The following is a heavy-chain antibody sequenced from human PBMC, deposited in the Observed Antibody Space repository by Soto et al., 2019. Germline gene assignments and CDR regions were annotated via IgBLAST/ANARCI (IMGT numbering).Heavy chain of an antibody. CDR1: GGTFTSYA. J-gene: IGHJ5*02. Sequence: SSVKVSCKASGGTFTSYAISWVRQAPGEGLEWMGGIIPIFGTANYAQKFQGRVTITADESTSTAYMELSSLRSEDTAVYYCARDSTRYNWNLNWFDPWGQGTLVTVSS. V-gene: IGHV1-69*13. D-gene: IGHD1-7*01. CDR3: ARDSTRYNWNLNWFDP. CDR2: IIPIFGTA.